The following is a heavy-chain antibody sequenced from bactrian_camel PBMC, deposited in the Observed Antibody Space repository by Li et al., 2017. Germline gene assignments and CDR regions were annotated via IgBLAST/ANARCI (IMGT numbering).Heavy chain of an antibody. D-gene: IGHD2*01. V-gene: IGHV3S53*01. CDR1: GYTYSSAC. J-gene: IGHJ4*01. CDR3: ATEIGGRWSTWSNRPDDYNH. CDR2: FHTDGTT. Sequence: HVQLVESGGGSVQAGGSLRLSCVVSGYTYSSACMGWFRQAPGKQREGVAFFHTDGTTGHAEPVKGRFTIPRDNSKNEMSLQMDSLQPEDTALYYCATEIGGRWSTWSNRPDDYNHRGQGTQVTVS.